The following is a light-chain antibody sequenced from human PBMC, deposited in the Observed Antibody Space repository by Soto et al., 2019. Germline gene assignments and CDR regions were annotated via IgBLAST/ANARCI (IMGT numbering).Light chain of an antibody. Sequence: DIQMTQSPSSLSASVGERVIITCRASETITRYLNWYQSKPGKAPRLLISAASSLQTGVPSRFSGNYSGTDFTLTISSPQPEDFATYYCQQSYSNPLTFGGGTKVDI. CDR1: ETITRY. J-gene: IGKJ4*01. CDR3: QQSYSNPLT. V-gene: IGKV1-39*01. CDR2: AAS.